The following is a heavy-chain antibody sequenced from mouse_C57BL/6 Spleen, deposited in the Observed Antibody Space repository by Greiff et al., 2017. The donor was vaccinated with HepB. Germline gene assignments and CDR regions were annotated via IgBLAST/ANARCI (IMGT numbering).Heavy chain of an antibody. J-gene: IGHJ3*01. CDR3: ARVGNPAWFAY. V-gene: IGHV5-17*01. CDR2: ISSGSSTI. Sequence: EVKVVESGGGLVKPGGSLKLSCAASGFTFSDYGMHWVRQAPEKGLEWVAYISSGSSTIYYADTVKGRFTISRDNAKNTLFLQMTSLRSEDTAMYYCARVGNPAWFAYWGQGTLVTVSA. CDR1: GFTFSDYG. D-gene: IGHD4-1*01.